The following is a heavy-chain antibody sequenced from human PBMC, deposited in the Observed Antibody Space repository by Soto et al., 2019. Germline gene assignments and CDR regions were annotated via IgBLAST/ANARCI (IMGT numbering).Heavy chain of an antibody. J-gene: IGHJ4*02. CDR3: AREGYSGSYYFDY. D-gene: IGHD1-26*01. V-gene: IGHV6-1*01. CDR1: GDSVSSNSAG. Sequence: SQTLSLTCAITGDSVSSNSAGWSWVRQSPSRGLEWLGRTYYRSKWYYEYAVSVRGRITINPDTSKNQFSLQLNSVTPEDTAVYYCAREGYSGSYYFDYWGQGTLVTVSS. CDR2: TYYRSKWYY.